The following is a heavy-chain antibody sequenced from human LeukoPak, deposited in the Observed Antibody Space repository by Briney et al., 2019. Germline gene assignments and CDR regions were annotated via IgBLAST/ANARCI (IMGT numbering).Heavy chain of an antibody. CDR1: GDSTSSSSYY. Sequence: SETLSLTCTVSGDSTSSSSYYWAWIRQPPGKGLEWIGSMYYSGSTNYNPALKSRVTISGDTSKNRFSLKLTSLTAADTAVYYCARAGSYRGYFDYWGQGTLVTVSS. D-gene: IGHD1-26*01. CDR2: MYYSGST. J-gene: IGHJ4*02. CDR3: ARAGSYRGYFDY. V-gene: IGHV4-39*07.